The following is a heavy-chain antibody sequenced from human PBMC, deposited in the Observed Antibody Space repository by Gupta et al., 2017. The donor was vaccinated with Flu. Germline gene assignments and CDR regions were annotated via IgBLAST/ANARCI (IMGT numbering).Heavy chain of an antibody. Sequence: GLEWVSVISGSGGNTHTTDYVDSVKGRFTISRDSSKNTLYLQMHSLRAEDTAVYYCAKLSEWGILVAATTLDSWGQGTLVTVSS. CDR3: AKLSEWGILVAATTLDS. J-gene: IGHJ4*02. V-gene: IGHV3-23*01. D-gene: IGHD1-26*01. CDR2: ISGSGGNT.